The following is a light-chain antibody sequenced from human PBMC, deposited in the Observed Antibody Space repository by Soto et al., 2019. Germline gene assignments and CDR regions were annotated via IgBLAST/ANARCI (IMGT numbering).Light chain of an antibody. V-gene: IGKV1-5*01. CDR1: QTISGW. CDR2: DAS. CDR3: LQYNGYYRT. Sequence: DIQMTQSPSTLSASVGDTVTITCRASQTISGWLAWYQQRPGKAPNLLIFDASTLESGVPSRFSGSGSGTTFTRTISSLQSDDFATYYCLQYNGYYRTFGQGTNVDIK. J-gene: IGKJ1*01.